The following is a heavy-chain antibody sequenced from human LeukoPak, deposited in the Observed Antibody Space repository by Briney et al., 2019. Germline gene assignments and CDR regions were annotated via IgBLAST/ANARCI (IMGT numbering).Heavy chain of an antibody. CDR3: ARSFYDILIGYYQYFDY. CDR2: IYREGSS. J-gene: IGHJ4*02. CDR1: GLSVSSNC. D-gene: IGHD3-9*01. V-gene: IGHV3-66*01. Sequence: GGSLRLSCVASGLSVSSNCMSWVRQAPGEGLEWVSVIYREGSSYYAESVKGRFTISRDNSKNTLYIQMNSLRAEDTAVYYCARSFYDILIGYYQYFDYWGQGTLVTVSS.